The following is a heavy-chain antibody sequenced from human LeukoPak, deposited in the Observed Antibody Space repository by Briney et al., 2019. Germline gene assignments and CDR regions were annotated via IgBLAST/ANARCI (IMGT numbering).Heavy chain of an antibody. CDR1: GYTFTGYY. CDR2: INPNSGGT. D-gene: IGHD2-21*01. CDR3: ARSLHAYCGGDCYTPFDY. Sequence: GASVKVSCKGSGYTFTGYYMQWVRQAPGQGVERMGWINPNSGGTNYAQSFQCRLTMTRDPSISTAYMELSRLRSDDTAVYYCARSLHAYCGGDCYTPFDYWGQGTLVTVSS. J-gene: IGHJ4*02. V-gene: IGHV1-2*02.